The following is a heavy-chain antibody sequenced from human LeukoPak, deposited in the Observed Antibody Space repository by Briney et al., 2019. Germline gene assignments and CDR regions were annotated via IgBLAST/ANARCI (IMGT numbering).Heavy chain of an antibody. J-gene: IGHJ4*02. CDR1: GGTFSSYA. V-gene: IGHV1-69*04. D-gene: IGHD3-10*01. CDR2: IIPILGIA. Sequence: ASVKVSCKASGGTFSSYAISWVRQAPGQGLAWMGRIIPILGIANYAQKFQGRVTITADKSTSTAYMELSSLRSEDTAVYYCATEPGITMVRGVIDYWGQGTLVTVSS. CDR3: ATEPGITMVRGVIDY.